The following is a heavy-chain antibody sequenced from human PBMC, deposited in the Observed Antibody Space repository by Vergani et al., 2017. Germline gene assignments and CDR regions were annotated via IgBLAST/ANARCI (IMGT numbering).Heavy chain of an antibody. CDR1: GYTFTSYD. V-gene: IGHV1-8*01. D-gene: IGHD3-10*01. Sequence: QVQLVQSGAEVKKPGASVKVSCKASGYTFTSYDINWVRQATGQGLEWMGWMNPNSGNTGYAQKFQGRVTMTRNTSISTAYMELSSLRSEDTAVYYCAGVLLWFGELSSGMDVWGQGTTVTVSS. J-gene: IGHJ6*02. CDR3: AGVLLWFGELSSGMDV. CDR2: MNPNSGNT.